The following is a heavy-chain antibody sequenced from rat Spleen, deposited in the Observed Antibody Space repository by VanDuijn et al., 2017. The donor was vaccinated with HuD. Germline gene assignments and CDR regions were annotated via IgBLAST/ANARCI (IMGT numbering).Heavy chain of an antibody. CDR3: ARELPGYNPFDY. Sequence: EVQLVESGGGLVQPGRSMKLSCAASGFTFSDYYMAWVRQAPTKGLEWVAYISTGGGSTYYPDSVKGRFTISRDTAQNTLYLQMNSPRSEDTATYYCARELPGYNPFDYWGQGVMVTVSS. J-gene: IGHJ2*01. CDR1: GFTFSDYY. D-gene: IGHD1-4*01. CDR2: ISTGGGST. V-gene: IGHV5-25*01.